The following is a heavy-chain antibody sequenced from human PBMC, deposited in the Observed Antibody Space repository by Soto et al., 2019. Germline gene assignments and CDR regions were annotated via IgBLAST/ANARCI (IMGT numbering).Heavy chain of an antibody. CDR1: GFTFSSYG. Sequence: GGSLRLSCAASGFTFSSYGMHWVRQAPGKGLEWVAVISYDGSNKYYADSVKGRFTISRDNSKNTLYLQMNSLRAEDTAVYYCAKETGAFYSYGYFDYWGQGTLVTVSS. CDR2: ISYDGSNK. J-gene: IGHJ4*02. D-gene: IGHD5-18*01. V-gene: IGHV3-30*18. CDR3: AKETGAFYSYGYFDY.